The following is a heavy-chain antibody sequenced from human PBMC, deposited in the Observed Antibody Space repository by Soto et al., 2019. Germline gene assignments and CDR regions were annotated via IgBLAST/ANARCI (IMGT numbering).Heavy chain of an antibody. CDR2: ISPSDSNT. CDR1: GYSWMSYW. J-gene: IGHJ6*02. Sequence: ESLKISCKGAGYSWMSYWISWVRQMPGKGLEWMGRISPSDSNTNYSPSFQGHVTISADMSLSTAYLQWSSLKASDTAIYYCARLGLAATYYYGMDVWGQGTTVTVSS. CDR3: ARLGLAATYYYGMDV. D-gene: IGHD2-15*01. V-gene: IGHV5-10-1*01.